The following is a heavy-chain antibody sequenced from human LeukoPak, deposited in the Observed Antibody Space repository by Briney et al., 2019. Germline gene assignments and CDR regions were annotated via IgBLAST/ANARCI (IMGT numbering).Heavy chain of an antibody. J-gene: IGHJ4*02. D-gene: IGHD3-9*01. CDR2: IRYDGSNK. Sequence: GGSLRLSCAASGFTFSSYGMHWVRQAPGKGLEWVAFIRYDGSNKYYADSVKGRFTISRDNSKNTLYLQMNSLRAEDTAVYYCASTPRYYDILTGYYLWGQGTLVTVSS. CDR1: GFTFSSYG. V-gene: IGHV3-30*02. CDR3: ASTPRYYDILTGYYL.